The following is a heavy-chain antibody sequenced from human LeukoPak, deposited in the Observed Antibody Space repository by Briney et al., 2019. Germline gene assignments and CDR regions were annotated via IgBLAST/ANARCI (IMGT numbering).Heavy chain of an antibody. D-gene: IGHD2-15*01. CDR2: IIPIFGTA. Sequence: ASVNVSCKASGGTFSSYAISWVRQAPGQGLEWMGGIIPIFGTANYAQKFQGRVTITADESTSTAYMELSSLRSEDTAVYYCARPSVVAATAPFDYWGQGTLVTVSS. J-gene: IGHJ4*02. CDR3: ARPSVVAATAPFDY. CDR1: GGTFSSYA. V-gene: IGHV1-69*01.